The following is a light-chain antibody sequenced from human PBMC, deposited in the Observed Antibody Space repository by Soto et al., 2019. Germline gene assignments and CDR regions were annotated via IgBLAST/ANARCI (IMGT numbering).Light chain of an antibody. CDR1: SSDVGGYKY. CDR3: SSYTSSSISHYV. V-gene: IGLV2-14*01. Sequence: QSVLTQPASVSGSPGQSITISCTGTSSDVGGYKYVSWYQQHPGKAPQVMIYEVSNRPSGVSNRFSGSKSGNTASLTISRLQAEDEADYYCSSYTSSSISHYVFGTGTKVTVL. J-gene: IGLJ1*01. CDR2: EVS.